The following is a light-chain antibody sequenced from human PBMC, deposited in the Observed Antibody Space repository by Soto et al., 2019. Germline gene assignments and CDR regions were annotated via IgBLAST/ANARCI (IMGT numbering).Light chain of an antibody. CDR2: AAS. CDR1: PGISSW. V-gene: IGKV1-12*01. J-gene: IGKJ4*01. CDR3: QQANSFAFT. Sequence: DIQMTQSPSSVSASVGDRVTITCRASPGISSWLAWYQQKPGKAPKLLIYAASSLQSGVPSRFSGSGSGADFALNISSLQAEEFASYYCQQANSFAFTFGGGTKVEIK.